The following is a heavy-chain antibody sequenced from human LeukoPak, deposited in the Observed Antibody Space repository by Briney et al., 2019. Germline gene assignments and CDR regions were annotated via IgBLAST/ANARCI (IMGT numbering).Heavy chain of an antibody. CDR1: GGSFSGYY. V-gene: IGHV4-34*01. CDR3: ARVRDTVGYCSSTSCYGPDNWFDP. CDR2: INHSGST. D-gene: IGHD2-2*01. Sequence: SETLSLTCAVYGGSFSGYYWSWIRQPPGKGLEWIGEINHSGSTNCNPSLKSRVTISVDTSKNQFSLKLSSVTAADTAVYYCARVRDTVGYCSSTSCYGPDNWFDPWGQGTLVTVSS. J-gene: IGHJ5*02.